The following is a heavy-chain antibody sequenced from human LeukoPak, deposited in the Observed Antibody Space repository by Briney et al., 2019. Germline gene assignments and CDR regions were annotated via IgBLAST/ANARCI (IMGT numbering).Heavy chain of an antibody. J-gene: IGHJ4*02. Sequence: SETLSLTCSVSGGSVSSSLYYWGWIRQPPGKGLEWIGSVYYSGSTFYNPSLKSRVTISVDTSKNHFSLRLSSVTAADTAVYYCARSSEQWLGLDYWGQGTLVTVSS. CDR3: ARSSEQWLGLDY. D-gene: IGHD6-19*01. CDR2: VYYSGST. CDR1: GGSVSSSLYY. V-gene: IGHV4-39*07.